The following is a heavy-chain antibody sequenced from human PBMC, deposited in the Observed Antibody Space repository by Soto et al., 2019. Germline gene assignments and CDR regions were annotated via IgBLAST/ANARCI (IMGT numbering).Heavy chain of an antibody. V-gene: IGHV1-18*01. CDR3: ARVSPIVGASRVSHLRLQKKYFFDY. Sequence: GASVKVSCKASGYTFTSYGISWVRQAPGQGLEWMGWISAYNGNTNYAQKLQGRVTMTTDTSTSTAYMELRSLRSDDTAVYYCARVSPIVGASRVSHLRLQKKYFFDYWGQGTLVIVSS. CDR1: GYTFTSYG. D-gene: IGHD1-26*01. CDR2: ISAYNGNT. J-gene: IGHJ4*02.